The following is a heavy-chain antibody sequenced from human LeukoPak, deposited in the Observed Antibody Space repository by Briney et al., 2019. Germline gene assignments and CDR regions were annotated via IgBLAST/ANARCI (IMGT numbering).Heavy chain of an antibody. V-gene: IGHV4-59*01. D-gene: IGHD6-13*01. Sequence: ASETLSLTCTVSGGSISSYFWTWIRQPPGKGLEWIGYISDSGRTSYTPSLKSRVTISVDTSKNLFSLKLYSVTAADTSVYYCAREGQYSSSWYIDYWGQGTLVTVSS. CDR2: ISDSGRT. CDR1: GGSISSYF. CDR3: AREGQYSSSWYIDY. J-gene: IGHJ4*02.